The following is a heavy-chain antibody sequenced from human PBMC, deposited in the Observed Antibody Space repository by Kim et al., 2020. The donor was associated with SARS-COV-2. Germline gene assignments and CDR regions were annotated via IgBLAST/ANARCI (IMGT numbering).Heavy chain of an antibody. Sequence: GGSLRLSCAASGFTFSSYSMNWVRQAPGKGLEWVSSISSSSSYIYYADSVKGRFTISRDNAKNSLYLQMNSLRAEDTAVYYCARADLDSSSWYLLGYYYGMDVWGQGTTVTVSS. CDR3: ARADLDSSSWYLLGYYYGMDV. CDR1: GFTFSSYS. V-gene: IGHV3-21*04. J-gene: IGHJ6*02. CDR2: ISSSSSYI. D-gene: IGHD6-13*01.